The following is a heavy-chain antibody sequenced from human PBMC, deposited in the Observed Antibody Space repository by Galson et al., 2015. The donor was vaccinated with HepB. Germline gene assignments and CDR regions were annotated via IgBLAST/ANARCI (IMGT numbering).Heavy chain of an antibody. Sequence: SCKASGYTFTSYGISWVRQAPGQGLEWMGWISAYNGNTNYAQKFQGWVTMTRDTSISTAYMELSRLRSDDTAVYYCARGQTYYYDSSGYGYYYYYGMDIWGQGTTVTVSS. CDR3: ARGQTYYYDSSGYGYYYYYGMDI. CDR2: ISAYNGNT. J-gene: IGHJ6*02. D-gene: IGHD3-22*01. CDR1: GYTFTSYG. V-gene: IGHV1-18*01.